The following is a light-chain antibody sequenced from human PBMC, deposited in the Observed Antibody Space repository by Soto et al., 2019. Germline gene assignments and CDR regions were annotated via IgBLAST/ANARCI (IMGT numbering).Light chain of an antibody. J-gene: IGLJ7*01. V-gene: IGLV1-44*01. CDR1: SSNIGGNT. Sequence: QSVLTQPPSASGTPGQRVTISCSGSSSNIGGNTVNWYQQVPGAAPKLLIYNNDERPSGVPDRFSGSKSGTAASLAISGLHSEDEADYYCEAWDDSLSSIVFGGGTQLTVL. CDR3: EAWDDSLSSIV. CDR2: NND.